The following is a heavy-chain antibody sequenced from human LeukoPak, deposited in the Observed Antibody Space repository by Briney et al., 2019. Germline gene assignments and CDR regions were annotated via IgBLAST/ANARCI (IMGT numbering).Heavy chain of an antibody. Sequence: NPSQTLSLTCTVSGGSISSGDYSWSWIRQPPGKGLEWIGYIYYSGSTYYNPSLKSRVTISVDTSKNQFSLKLSSVTAADTAVYYCARDVAELGAFDIWGQGTMVTVSS. CDR1: GGSISSGDYS. D-gene: IGHD6-13*01. CDR2: IYYSGST. CDR3: ARDVAELGAFDI. J-gene: IGHJ3*02. V-gene: IGHV4-30-4*01.